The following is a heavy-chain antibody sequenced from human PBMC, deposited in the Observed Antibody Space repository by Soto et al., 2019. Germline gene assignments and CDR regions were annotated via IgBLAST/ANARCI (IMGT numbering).Heavy chain of an antibody. CDR2: IFYSGST. V-gene: IGHV4-30-4*08. D-gene: IGHD1-7*01. J-gene: IGHJ4*02. CDR1: GGSISSGDYY. CDR3: ASFGYNWNYVADY. Sequence: SETLSLTCSVSGGSISSGDYYWSWVRQHPGKGLEWIGYIFYSGSTYYNLSLKSRVTISVDTSKNQFSLKLSSVTAADTAVYYCASFGYNWNYVADYWGQGTLVTVSS.